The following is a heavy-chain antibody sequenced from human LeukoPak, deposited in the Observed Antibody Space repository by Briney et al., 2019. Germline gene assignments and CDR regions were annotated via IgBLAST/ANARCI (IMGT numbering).Heavy chain of an antibody. CDR3: ARGFGGSQYYYYYYGMDV. CDR2: MNPNSGNT. D-gene: IGHD2-15*01. CDR1: GYTFTSYD. J-gene: IGHJ6*02. V-gene: IGHV1-8*01. Sequence: PGASVKVSCKASGYTFTSYDINWVRQATGQGLEGMGWMNPNSGNTGYAQKFQGRVTMTRNTSISTAYMELSSLRSEDTAVYYCARGFGGSQYYYYYYGMDVWGQGTTVTVSS.